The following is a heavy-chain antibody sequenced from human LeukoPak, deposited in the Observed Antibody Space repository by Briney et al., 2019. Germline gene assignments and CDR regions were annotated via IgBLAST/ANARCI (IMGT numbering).Heavy chain of an antibody. CDR2: IKQDGSEK. Sequence: GSLRLSCAASEFTFSNYWMSWVRQAPGKGLDWVANIKQDGSEKQYVESVKGRFTISRDNAKNSPYLQMNSLRAEDTAVYYCARRGLRSQSGKPYYGSDVWGQGTTVTVSS. D-gene: IGHD3-10*01. V-gene: IGHV3-7*01. J-gene: IGHJ6*02. CDR1: EFTFSNYW. CDR3: ARRGLRSQSGKPYYGSDV.